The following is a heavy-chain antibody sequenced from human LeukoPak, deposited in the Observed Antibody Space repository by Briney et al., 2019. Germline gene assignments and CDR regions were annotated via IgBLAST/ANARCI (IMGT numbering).Heavy chain of an antibody. CDR2: MSTSVNYI. D-gene: IGHD3-10*01. CDR1: GFFFSDYS. V-gene: IGHV3-21*01. CDR3: ARDAAKGLYTIVPGVVDY. J-gene: IGHJ4*02. Sequence: PGGSLRLSCVTSGFFFSDYSMNWVRQAPGKGLEWVSTMSTSVNYIYYADSVKGRFTISRDNAKKSLYLQMNSLTVEDTAVYYCARDAAKGLYTIVPGVVDYWGQGALVTVSS.